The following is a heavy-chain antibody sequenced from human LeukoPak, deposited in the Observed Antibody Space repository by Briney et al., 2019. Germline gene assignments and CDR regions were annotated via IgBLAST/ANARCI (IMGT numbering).Heavy chain of an antibody. V-gene: IGHV4-4*07. CDR3: ARDQTSGSYYNY. CDR1: GGSISSYY. J-gene: IGHJ4*02. Sequence: SETLSLTCTVSGGSISSYYWSWIRQPAGKGLEWIGRIYTSGNTNYNPSLKSRVTMSVDTSKNQFSLKLSSLTAADTAVHYCARDQTSGSYYNYGGQGTLVTLSS. D-gene: IGHD1-26*01. CDR2: IYTSGNT.